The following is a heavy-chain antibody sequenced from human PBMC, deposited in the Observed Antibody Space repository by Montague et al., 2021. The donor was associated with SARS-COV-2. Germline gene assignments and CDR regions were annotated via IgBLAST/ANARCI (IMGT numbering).Heavy chain of an antibody. CDR1: GGSISSSSYY. Sequence: SETLSLTCTVSGGSISSSSYYWGWIRQPPGKGLEWIGSIYYSGSTYYXXXLKSRVTISVDTSKNQFSLRLSSVTAADTAVYYCARKASGGITIFGVVTASYYFDYWGQGTLVTVSS. CDR2: IYYSGST. J-gene: IGHJ4*02. V-gene: IGHV4-39*01. CDR3: ARKASGGITIFGVVTASYYFDY. D-gene: IGHD3-3*01.